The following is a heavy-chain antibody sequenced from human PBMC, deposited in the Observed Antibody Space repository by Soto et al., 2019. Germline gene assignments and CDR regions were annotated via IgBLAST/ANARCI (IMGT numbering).Heavy chain of an antibody. CDR2: ISSTSRYI. CDR3: ARAFCSGDCLWDYYGRGV. J-gene: IGHJ6*02. CDR1: GFTFSSYS. V-gene: IGHV3-21*01. Sequence: EVQLVESGGGLVKPGGSLRLSCAASGFTFSSYSMNWVRQAPGKGLEWVSSISSTSRYIYYADSVKGRFTISRDNAKNSMHLQMNSLRAEDTAVYYCARAFCSGDCLWDYYGRGVWGQGTTVTVSS. D-gene: IGHD2-21*02.